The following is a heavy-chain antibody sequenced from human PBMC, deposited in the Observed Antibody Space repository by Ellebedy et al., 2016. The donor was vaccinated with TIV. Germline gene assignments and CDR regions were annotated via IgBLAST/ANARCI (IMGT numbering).Heavy chain of an antibody. J-gene: IGHJ2*01. D-gene: IGHD6-13*01. V-gene: IGHV3-66*01. CDR3: ARARWRYFDL. CDR1: GFTVSSNY. CDR2: IYSGGVT. Sequence: GESLKISCAASGFTVSSNYMSWVRQALGKALEWVSVIYSGGVTYYADSVEGRFTISRDKSENTLDLQMDSLRAEDTAVYYCARARWRYFDLWGRGTLVTVSS.